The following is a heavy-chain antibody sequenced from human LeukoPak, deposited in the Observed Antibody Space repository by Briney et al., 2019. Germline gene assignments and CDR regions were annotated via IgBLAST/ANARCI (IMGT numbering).Heavy chain of an antibody. V-gene: IGHV3-23*01. CDR1: GFTFRTYE. CDR3: ARSTVGTSCCTAVDY. CDR2: ISAGGDRT. D-gene: IGHD1-26*01. J-gene: IGHJ4*02. Sequence: PGGSLRLSCAASGFTFRTYEMNWVRQAPGKGLEWVSGISAGGDRTYYADSVKGRFTISRDNSKNTLYLQMNSLRAEDTAEYYCARSTVGTSCCTAVDYWGQGTLVTVSS.